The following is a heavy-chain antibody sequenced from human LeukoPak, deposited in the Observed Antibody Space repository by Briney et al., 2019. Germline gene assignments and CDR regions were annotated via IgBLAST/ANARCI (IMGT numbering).Heavy chain of an antibody. V-gene: IGHV4-38-2*01. CDR2: INHSGST. Sequence: PSETLSLTCAVSGYSISSGYYWGWIRQPPGKGLEWIGEINHSGSTNYNPSLKSRVTISVDTSKNQFSLKLSSVTAADTAVYYCARYRHYGDYDPWSMDVWGKGTTVTVSS. CDR1: GYSISSGYY. CDR3: ARYRHYGDYDPWSMDV. D-gene: IGHD4-17*01. J-gene: IGHJ6*03.